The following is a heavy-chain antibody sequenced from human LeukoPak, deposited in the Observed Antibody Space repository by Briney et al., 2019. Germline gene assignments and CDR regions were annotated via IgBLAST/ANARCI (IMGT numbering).Heavy chain of an antibody. CDR3: ARATRGYDTGRDLDY. Sequence: GASVKVSCKASGYSFYNFCMHWVRQAPGQELEWMGVINPSGENKRYAQKFQGRVTLTRDMSTSTVHMELSSLRSEDTAVYYCARATRGYDTGRDLDYWGQGTLVTVSS. J-gene: IGHJ4*02. CDR1: GYSFYNFC. CDR2: INPSGENK. D-gene: IGHD3-10*01. V-gene: IGHV1-46*02.